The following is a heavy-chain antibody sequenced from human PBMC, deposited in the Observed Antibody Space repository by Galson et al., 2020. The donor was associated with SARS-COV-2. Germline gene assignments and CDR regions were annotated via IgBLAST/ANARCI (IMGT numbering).Heavy chain of an antibody. Sequence: SVKVSCKPSGYTFNDYYIHWVRQAPAQGLEWMGGINPNRGCTKYAQQFQARVTMTRDTSITTAYMELSWLRSDDTAVYYCTRDRPAASSATLAGVDSGCQESLVAVS. CDR2: INPNRGCT. J-gene: IGHJ5*01. D-gene: IGHD6-25*01. V-gene: IGHV1-2*02. CDR1: GYTFNDYY. CDR3: TRDRPAASSATLAGVDS.